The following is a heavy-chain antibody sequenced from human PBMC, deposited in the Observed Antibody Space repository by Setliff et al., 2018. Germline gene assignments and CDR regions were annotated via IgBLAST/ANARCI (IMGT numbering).Heavy chain of an antibody. D-gene: IGHD3-3*01. CDR2: IYTSWST. Sequence: SETLSLTCTVSDDSISSRHYYWSWVRQPAGKGLEWLGQIYTSWSTNFNPSLKGRATLSIDASKRQFSLKLTSVTAADTAVYYCARMSGFQYMDVWGKGTTVTVSS. CDR3: ARMSGFQYMDV. CDR1: DDSISSRHYY. V-gene: IGHV4-61*09. J-gene: IGHJ6*03.